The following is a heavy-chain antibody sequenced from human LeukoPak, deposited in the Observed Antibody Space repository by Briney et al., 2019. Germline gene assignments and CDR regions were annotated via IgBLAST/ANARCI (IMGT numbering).Heavy chain of an antibody. D-gene: IGHD6-19*01. CDR3: AKEKFRGAAVAGPFDY. J-gene: IGHJ4*02. CDR2: ISSSSSYI. Sequence: GGSLRLSCAASGFTFSSYAMSWVRQAPGKGLEWVSYISSSSSYIYYAESVKGRFTISRDNSKNTLYLQMNSLRAEDTAVYYCAKEKFRGAAVAGPFDYWGQGTLVTVSS. CDR1: GFTFSSYA. V-gene: IGHV3-21*01.